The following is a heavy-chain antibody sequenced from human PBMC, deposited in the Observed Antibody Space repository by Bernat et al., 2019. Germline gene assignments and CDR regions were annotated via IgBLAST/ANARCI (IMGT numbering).Heavy chain of an antibody. CDR1: GYTFTGYY. CDR3: ARGVFRVMGGSYYPEYFQH. CDR2: INPNSCGT. D-gene: IGHD1-26*01. Sequence: QVQLVQSGAEVKKPGASVKVSCKASGYTFTGYYMHWVRQAPGHGLEWMGWINPNSCGTNYAQKFQGWVTMTRDTSISTAYMELSRLRSDDTAVYYCARGVFRVMGGSYYPEYFQHWGQGTLVTVSS. V-gene: IGHV1-2*04. J-gene: IGHJ1*01.